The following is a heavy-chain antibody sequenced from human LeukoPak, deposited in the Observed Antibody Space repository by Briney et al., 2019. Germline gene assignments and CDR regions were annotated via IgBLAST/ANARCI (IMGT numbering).Heavy chain of an antibody. CDR3: ARCEGSGSYADYYYGMDV. Sequence: ASVKVSCKASGYTFTGYYMHWVRQAPGQGLEWMGWINPNSGGTNYAQKFQGRVTMTRDTSISTAYVELSRLRSDDTAVYYCARCEGSGSYADYYYGMDVWGQGTTVTVSS. CDR2: INPNSGGT. D-gene: IGHD3-10*01. V-gene: IGHV1-2*02. CDR1: GYTFTGYY. J-gene: IGHJ6*02.